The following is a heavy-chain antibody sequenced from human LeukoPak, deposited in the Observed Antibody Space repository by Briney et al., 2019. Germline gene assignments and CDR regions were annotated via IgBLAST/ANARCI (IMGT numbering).Heavy chain of an antibody. Sequence: ASVKVSCKASGYTFTNYYLYWVRQAPGQGLEWMGIINPSGGSTNYAQKFQGRVTMTTDTSTSTVYMELSSLRSDDTAVYYCARDQYYDSKGWFDPWGQGTLVTVSS. CDR2: INPSGGST. CDR3: ARDQYYDSKGWFDP. J-gene: IGHJ5*02. CDR1: GYTFTNYY. V-gene: IGHV1-46*01. D-gene: IGHD3-22*01.